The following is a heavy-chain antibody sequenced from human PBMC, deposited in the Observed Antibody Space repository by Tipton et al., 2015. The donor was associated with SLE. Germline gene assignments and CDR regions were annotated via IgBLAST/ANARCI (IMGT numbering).Heavy chain of an antibody. CDR2: ISWNSGSI. CDR3: AKDGRPLGRPEYFQH. CDR1: GFTFDDYA. V-gene: IGHV3-9*01. J-gene: IGHJ1*01. Sequence: SLRLSCAASGFTFDDYAMHWVRQAPGKGLEWVSGISWNSGSIGYADSVKGRFTISRDNAKNSLYLQMNSLRAEDTALYYCAKDGRPLGRPEYFQHWGQGTLVTVSS. D-gene: IGHD6-13*01.